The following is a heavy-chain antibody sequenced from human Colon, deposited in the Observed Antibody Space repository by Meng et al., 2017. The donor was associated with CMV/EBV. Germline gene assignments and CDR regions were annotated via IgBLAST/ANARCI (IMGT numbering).Heavy chain of an antibody. V-gene: IGHV3-74*01. D-gene: IGHD3-10*01. J-gene: IGHJ4*02. CDR1: GFTFNRFP. CDR3: ARGRGSGSSDY. CDR2: INSDGGTT. Sequence: GESLKISCAASGFTFNRFPMSWVRQAPGKGLVWVSRINSDGGTTSYADSVKGRFTISRDNAKKTLFLQMDSLRVEDTAVYYCARGRGSGSSDYWGQGTLVTVSS.